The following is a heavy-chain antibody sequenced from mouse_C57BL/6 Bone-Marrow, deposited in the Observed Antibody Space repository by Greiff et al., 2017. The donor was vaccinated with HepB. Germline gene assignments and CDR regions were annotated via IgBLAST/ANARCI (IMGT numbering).Heavy chain of an antibody. V-gene: IGHV5-4*03. CDR2: ISDGGSYT. CDR1: GFTFSSYA. Sequence: EVKLVESGGGLVKPGGSLKLSCAASGFTFSSYAMSWVRQTPEKRLEWVATISDGGSYTYYPDNVKGRFTISRDNSKNNPYLQMSHLKSEDTAMYYCASMVTRRGFYAMDYWGQGTSVTVSS. CDR3: ASMVTRRGFYAMDY. J-gene: IGHJ4*01. D-gene: IGHD2-2*01.